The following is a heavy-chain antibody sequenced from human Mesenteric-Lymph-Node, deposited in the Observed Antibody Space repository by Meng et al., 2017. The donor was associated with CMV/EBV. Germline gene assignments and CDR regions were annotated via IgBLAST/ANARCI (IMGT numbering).Heavy chain of an antibody. D-gene: IGHD5-12*01. J-gene: IGHJ5*02. CDR3: ARRLARGVATLFFDA. V-gene: IGHV4-39*07. CDR2: LFCRGSA. CDR1: GGAVSSTTYS. Sequence: SETLSLTGTVPGGAVSSTTYSWGWIRQPPGKGLEWIGSLFCRGSAFYNPYLKSRVTISVNKSKNQFSLKLSSVTAADTAVYYCARRLARGVATLFFDAWGQGTLVTVSS.